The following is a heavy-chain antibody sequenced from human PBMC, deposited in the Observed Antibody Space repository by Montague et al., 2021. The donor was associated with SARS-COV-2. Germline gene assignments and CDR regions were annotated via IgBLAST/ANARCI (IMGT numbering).Heavy chain of an antibody. CDR2: ISHSGVT. CDR1: GGSFSGYY. Sequence: SETLSLTCAVYGGSFSGYYWSWIRQPPGKGLEWIGEISHSGVTTYNPSLNSRVTISVDTSKNQFSLNLTSVTAADTAVYFCARGSGITVIELEDYYFDYWGQGALVTVSS. V-gene: IGHV4-34*01. J-gene: IGHJ4*02. CDR3: ARGSGITVIELEDYYFDY. D-gene: IGHD3-22*01.